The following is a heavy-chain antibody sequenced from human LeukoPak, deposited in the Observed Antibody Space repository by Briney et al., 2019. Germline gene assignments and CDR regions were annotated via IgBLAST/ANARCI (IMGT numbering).Heavy chain of an antibody. Sequence: GGSLRLSCAASGFTFSSYAMSWVRQAPGKGLEWVSAISGSGGSTYYADSVKGRFTISRDNAKNSLYLQMNSLRAEDTAVYYCARGPPLGDYGSGSYFSYWGQGTLVTVSS. D-gene: IGHD3-10*01. J-gene: IGHJ4*02. CDR3: ARGPPLGDYGSGSYFSY. V-gene: IGHV3-23*01. CDR1: GFTFSSYA. CDR2: ISGSGGST.